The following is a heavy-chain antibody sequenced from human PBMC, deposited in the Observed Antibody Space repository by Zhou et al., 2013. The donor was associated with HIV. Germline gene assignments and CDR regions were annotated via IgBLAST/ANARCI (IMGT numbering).Heavy chain of an antibody. CDR1: GYTFTASY. Sequence: QVQLVQSGAEVKKPGASVKVSCKASGYTFTASYVHWVRQAPGQGLEWMGWVNPNSGRTDYAQRFQGRVTMTRDTSISTAYLEFNSLRSDDTAVYFCARSDMASGGTVYWGQGTLVTVSS. V-gene: IGHV1-2*02. D-gene: IGHD6-13*01. CDR2: VNPNSGRT. CDR3: ARSDMASGGTVY. J-gene: IGHJ4*02.